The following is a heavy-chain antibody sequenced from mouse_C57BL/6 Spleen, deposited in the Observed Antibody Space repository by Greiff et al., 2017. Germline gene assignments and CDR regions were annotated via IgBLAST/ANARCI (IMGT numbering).Heavy chain of an antibody. J-gene: IGHJ3*01. Sequence: EVKLVESGGGLVQPGGSLKLSCAASGFTFSDYYMYWVRQTPEKRLEWVAYISNGGGSTYYPDTVKGRFTISRDNAKNSLYLQMSRLKSEDPAMYYCARRGYDYSFAYWGQGTLVTVSA. V-gene: IGHV5-12*01. D-gene: IGHD2-4*01. CDR2: ISNGGGST. CDR3: ARRGYDYSFAY. CDR1: GFTFSDYY.